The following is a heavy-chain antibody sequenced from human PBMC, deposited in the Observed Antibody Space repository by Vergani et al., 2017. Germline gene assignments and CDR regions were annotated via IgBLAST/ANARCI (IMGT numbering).Heavy chain of an antibody. CDR3: ARSRPYCTSGSCPAI. V-gene: IGHV3-23*01. J-gene: IGHJ4*02. CDR1: GFTFTALG. CDR2: ISGQNFRT. D-gene: IGHD2-15*01. Sequence: EVQLLESGGGSAQPGESLRLSCVASGFTFTALGLNWVRQAPGKGLEWVSGISGQNFRTHYADSVKGRFTISRDDSKNTVYLQINSLRAEDTAFYYCARSRPYCTSGSCPAIWGQGTLVTVSS.